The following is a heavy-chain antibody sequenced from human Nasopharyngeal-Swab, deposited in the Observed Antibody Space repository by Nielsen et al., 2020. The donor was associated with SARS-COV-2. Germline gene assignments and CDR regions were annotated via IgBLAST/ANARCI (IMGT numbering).Heavy chain of an antibody. V-gene: IGHV4-4*07. D-gene: IGHD3-10*01. Sequence: SDTLSLTCTVSGGSISSYYWSWIRQPAGKGLEWIGRIYTSGSTNYNPSLKSRVTMSVDTSKNQFSLKLSSVTAADTAVYYCARELLHYYGSGSYYNVLDYWGQGTLVTVSS. CDR3: ARELLHYYGSGSYYNVLDY. CDR1: GGSISSYY. J-gene: IGHJ4*02. CDR2: IYTSGST.